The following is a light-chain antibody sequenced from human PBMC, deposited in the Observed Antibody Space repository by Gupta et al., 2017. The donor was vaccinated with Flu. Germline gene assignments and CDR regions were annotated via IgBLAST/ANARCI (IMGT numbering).Light chain of an antibody. CDR1: NIGIQS. V-gene: IGLV3-21*02. J-gene: IGLJ3*02. Sequence: SYVLTQLPSLSVAPGQTARITCGANNIGIQSVHWYQQKPGQAPVLVVYADRDRPSGIPERFSGSKSGKTASLIINRVEAGDEADFYCQVYDRDADRWVFGGGTKLSVL. CDR2: ADR. CDR3: QVYDRDADRWV.